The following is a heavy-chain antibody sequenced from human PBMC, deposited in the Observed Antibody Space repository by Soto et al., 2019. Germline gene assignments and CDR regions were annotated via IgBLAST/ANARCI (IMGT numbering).Heavy chain of an antibody. CDR3: AAYWGQWLGDLYNYSGMDV. V-gene: IGHV4-34*01. D-gene: IGHD6-19*01. J-gene: IGHJ6*02. CDR2: LNHNVGT. Sequence: QVQLQQWGAGLLKPSETLSLTCAVYGGSFSGYYWSWIRQPPGKGLEWMGELNHNVGTNYNPSLKSRVTISVDTSKNQFSLKLRSVTAADAAVYYCAAYWGQWLGDLYNYSGMDVWGQGTTVTVSS. CDR1: GGSFSGYY.